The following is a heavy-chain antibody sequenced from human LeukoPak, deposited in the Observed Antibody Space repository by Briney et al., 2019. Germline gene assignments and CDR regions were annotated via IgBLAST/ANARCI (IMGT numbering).Heavy chain of an antibody. J-gene: IGHJ4*02. D-gene: IGHD3-10*01. CDR2: ISGSGGST. V-gene: IGHV3-23*01. Sequence: SGGSLRLSCVASRFTFSSYGMSWVRQAPGKGLEWVSAISGSGGSTYYADSVKGRFTISRDNSKNTLYLQMNSLRAEDTAVYYCAKDPHLTMVRGVIITKGVFDYWGQGTLVTVSS. CDR1: RFTFSSYG. CDR3: AKDPHLTMVRGVIITKGVFDY.